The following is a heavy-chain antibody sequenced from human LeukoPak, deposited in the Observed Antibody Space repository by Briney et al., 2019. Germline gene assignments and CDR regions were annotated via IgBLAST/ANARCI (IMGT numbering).Heavy chain of an antibody. J-gene: IGHJ4*02. CDR3: ARDSNYYDSSGPDFDY. CDR2: IYYSGST. D-gene: IGHD3-22*01. CDR1: GGSISSYY. V-gene: IGHV4-59*01. Sequence: SETLSLTCTVSGGSISSYYWSWIRQPPGKGLEWIGYIYYSGSTNYNPSLKSRVTISVDTSKNQFSLKLSSVTAADTAVYYCARDSNYYDSSGPDFDYWGQGTLVTVSP.